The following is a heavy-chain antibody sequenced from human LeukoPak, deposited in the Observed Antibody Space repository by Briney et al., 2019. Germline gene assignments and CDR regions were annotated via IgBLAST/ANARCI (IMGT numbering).Heavy chain of an antibody. CDR1: GFTFRSYW. Sequence: GGSLRLSCAASGFTFRSYWMHWVRQAPGKGLVWVSRVKSDGSSTSYADSVKGRFTISRDNSKNTLYLQMNSLRADDTALYYCAKDPGYFGGWGQGTLVTVSS. CDR3: AKDPGYFGG. CDR2: VKSDGSST. V-gene: IGHV3-74*01. J-gene: IGHJ4*02. D-gene: IGHD3-16*01.